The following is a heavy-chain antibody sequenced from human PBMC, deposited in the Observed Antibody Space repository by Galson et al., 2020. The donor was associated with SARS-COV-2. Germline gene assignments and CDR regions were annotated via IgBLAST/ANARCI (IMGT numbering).Heavy chain of an antibody. Sequence: GESLKISCAASGFTFTKAWMNWVRQTPGKGLEWVGRIKSKPDGGTADYAAPVTGRFTISRDDSKDTLYLQMNSLRTEDTAVYYCLIASVAGVGVDSWGQGTLGTVSS. V-gene: IGHV3-15*01. D-gene: IGHD6-19*01. CDR3: LIASVAGVGVDS. CDR1: GFTFTKAW. CDR2: IKSKPDGGTA. J-gene: IGHJ4*02.